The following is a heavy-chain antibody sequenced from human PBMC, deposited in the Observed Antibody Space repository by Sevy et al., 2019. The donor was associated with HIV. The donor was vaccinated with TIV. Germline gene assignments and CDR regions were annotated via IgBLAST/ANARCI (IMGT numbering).Heavy chain of an antibody. CDR3: AKSVVPAARSGFDY. Sequence: GGSLRLSCAASGFTFSTYAMHWVRQAPGKGLEWVSAISSSGGSPYYADSVEGRFTISRDNSKNTLYLQLSSLRAEDTAVDYCAKSVVPAARSGFDYWGQGILVTVSS. D-gene: IGHD2-2*01. J-gene: IGHJ4*02. V-gene: IGHV3-23*01. CDR2: ISSSGGSP. CDR1: GFTFSTYA.